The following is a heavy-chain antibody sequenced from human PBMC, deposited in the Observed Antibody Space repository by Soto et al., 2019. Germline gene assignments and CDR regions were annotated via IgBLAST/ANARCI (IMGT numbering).Heavy chain of an antibody. Sequence: QSTGQGLEWMGWMNPNSGNTGYAQKFQGRVTMTRNTSISTAYMELSSLRSEDTAVYYCARGLRYSSSWPPGYWGQGTLVTVSS. D-gene: IGHD6-13*01. J-gene: IGHJ4*02. CDR3: ARGLRYSSSWPPGY. CDR2: MNPNSGNT. V-gene: IGHV1-8*01.